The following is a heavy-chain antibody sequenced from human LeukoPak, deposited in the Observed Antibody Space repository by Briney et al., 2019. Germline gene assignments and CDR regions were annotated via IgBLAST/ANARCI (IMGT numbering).Heavy chain of an antibody. J-gene: IGHJ4*02. CDR2: IYYSGST. D-gene: IGHD5-12*01. V-gene: IGHV4-59*01. CDR1: GGSISSYY. Sequence: SETLSLTCTVSGGSISSYYWSWIRQPPGKGLEWIGYIYYSGSTNYNPSLKSRVTISVDTSKSQFSLNLSSVTAADTAVYYCARGGGYSGYDFGYRGQGTLVTVSS. CDR3: ARGGGYSGYDFGY.